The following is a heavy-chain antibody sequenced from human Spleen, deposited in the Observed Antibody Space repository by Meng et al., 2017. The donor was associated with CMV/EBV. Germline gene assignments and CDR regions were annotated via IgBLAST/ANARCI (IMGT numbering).Heavy chain of an antibody. CDR1: GYTFTGYY. Sequence: ASVKVSCKASGYTFTGYYMHWVRQAPGQGLEWMGWINPNSGGTNYAQKFQGRVTMTRDTSISTAYMELSRLRSDDTAVYYCATLDCSSTSCYSGYWGQGTLVTVSS. CDR3: ATLDCSSTSCYSGY. V-gene: IGHV1-2*02. CDR2: INPNSGGT. D-gene: IGHD2-2*01. J-gene: IGHJ4*02.